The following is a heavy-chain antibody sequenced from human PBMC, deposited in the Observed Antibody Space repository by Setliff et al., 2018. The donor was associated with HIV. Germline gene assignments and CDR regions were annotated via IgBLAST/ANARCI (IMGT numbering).Heavy chain of an antibody. V-gene: IGHV4-59*12. CDR1: GGSITGYF. Sequence: PSETLSLTCTVSGGSITGYFWSWIRQPPGKGLEWIGYIYYSGSTDYNPSLKSRVTITVDRSKNQFSLNLSSVTAADTAVYYCAKDGISGGAYPPYYFDYWGHGTLVTVSS. J-gene: IGHJ4*01. D-gene: IGHD2-15*01. CDR3: AKDGISGGAYPPYYFDY. CDR2: IYYSGST.